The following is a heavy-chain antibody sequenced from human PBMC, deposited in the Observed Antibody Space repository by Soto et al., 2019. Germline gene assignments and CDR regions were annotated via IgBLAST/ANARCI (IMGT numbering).Heavy chain of an antibody. CDR1: GGSISSGGHY. D-gene: IGHD1-1*01. Sequence: SETLSLTCTVSGGSISSGGHYWSWIRQHPGKGLEWIGYIYYSGSTYYNPSLKSRITISVDTSKNQFSLKLSSVTAADTAVYYCLRGIGRYFHYWGQGSLVTVS. CDR3: LRGIGRYFHY. J-gene: IGHJ4*02. V-gene: IGHV4-31*03. CDR2: IYYSGST.